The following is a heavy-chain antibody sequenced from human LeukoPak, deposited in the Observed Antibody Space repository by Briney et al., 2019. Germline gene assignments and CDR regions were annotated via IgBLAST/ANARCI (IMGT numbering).Heavy chain of an antibody. CDR1: GYSFTSYW. V-gene: IGHV5-51*01. CDR2: IYPGDSDT. CDR3: ARQEYSYGYSYYGMDV. J-gene: IGHJ6*02. Sequence: GESLKISCKGSGYSFTSYWIGWVRQMPGKGLEWMGIIYPGDSDTRYSPSFQGQVTISADKSISTAYLQWSSPKASDTAMYYCARQEYSYGYSYYGMDVWGQGTTVTVSS. D-gene: IGHD5-18*01.